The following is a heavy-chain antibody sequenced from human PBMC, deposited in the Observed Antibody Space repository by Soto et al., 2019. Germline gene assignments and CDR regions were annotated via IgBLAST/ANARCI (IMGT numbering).Heavy chain of an antibody. D-gene: IGHD3-22*01. CDR3: ATEYYYDSSGYSVGWFDP. J-gene: IGHJ5*02. CDR1: GYTLTELS. V-gene: IGHV1-24*01. CDR2: FDPEDGET. Sequence: ASVKVSCKVSGYTLTELSMHWVRQAPGKGLEWMGGFDPEDGETIYAQKFQGRVTMTEDTSTDTACMELSSLRSEDTAVYYCATEYYYDSSGYSVGWFDPWGQGTLVTVSS.